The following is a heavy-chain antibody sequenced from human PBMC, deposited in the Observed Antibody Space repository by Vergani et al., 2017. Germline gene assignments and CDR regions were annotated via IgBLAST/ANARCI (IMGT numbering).Heavy chain of an antibody. CDR1: GYSISSGYY. Sequence: QVQLLESGPGLLKPSETLCLTCSVSGYSISSGYYWGWIRQPPGKGLEWIGSIYHSGSTYYNPSLKSRVTISVDTSKNQFSLKLSSVTAADTAMYYCAVRPRVNLVGGEIVTKRTFDYWSQGSLVTVSS. J-gene: IGHJ4*02. CDR2: IYHSGST. CDR3: AVRPRVNLVGGEIVTKRTFDY. D-gene: IGHD3-10*01. V-gene: IGHV4-38-2*01.